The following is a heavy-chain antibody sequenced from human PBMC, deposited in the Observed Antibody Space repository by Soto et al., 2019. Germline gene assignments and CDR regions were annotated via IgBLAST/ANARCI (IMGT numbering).Heavy chain of an antibody. CDR1: GGSFSGYY. D-gene: IGHD6-19*01. CDR2: INHSGST. V-gene: IGHV4-34*01. CDR3: ARGVTSRRGSGWSHFDY. Sequence: SETLSLTCAVYGGSFSGYYWTWIRQPPGTGLEWIGEINHSGSTNYNPSLKSRVTISVDTSKNQFSLKLTSVNAADTAVYYCARGVTSRRGSGWSHFDYWGQGALVTVSS. J-gene: IGHJ4*02.